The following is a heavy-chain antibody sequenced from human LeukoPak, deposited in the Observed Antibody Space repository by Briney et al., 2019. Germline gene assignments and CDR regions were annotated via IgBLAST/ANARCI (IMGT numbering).Heavy chain of an antibody. D-gene: IGHD2-21*01. J-gene: IGHJ4*02. V-gene: IGHV1-69*05. CDR2: IIPIFGTA. Sequence: ASVKVSCKASGGTFSSYAIGWVRQAPGQGLEWMGGIIPIFGTANYAQKFQGRVTITTDESTSTAYMELSSLRSEDTAVYYCARHNLAYCGGDCYPNSYYFDYWGQGTLVTVSS. CDR1: GGTFSSYA. CDR3: ARHNLAYCGGDCYPNSYYFDY.